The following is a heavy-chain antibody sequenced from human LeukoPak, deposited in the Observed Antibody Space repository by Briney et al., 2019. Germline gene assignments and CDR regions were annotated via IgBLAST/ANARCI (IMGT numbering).Heavy chain of an antibody. J-gene: IGHJ4*02. D-gene: IGHD2-2*01. CDR2: IKSKTDGGTT. V-gene: IGHV3-15*01. CDR1: GFTFNNAW. Sequence: GGSLGLSCAASGFTFNNAWMSWVRQAPGKGLEWVGRIKSKTDGGTTDYAAPVKGRFTISRDDSKNTLYLRMNSLKIEDTAVYYCTTDQYSGTMTFDYWGQGALVTVSS. CDR3: TTDQYSGTMTFDY.